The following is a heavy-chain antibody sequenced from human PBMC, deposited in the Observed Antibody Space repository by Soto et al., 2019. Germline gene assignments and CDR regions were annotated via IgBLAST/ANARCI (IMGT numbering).Heavy chain of an antibody. J-gene: IGHJ6*02. CDR3: ARALRDRTSEAGMAG. V-gene: IGHV1-69*01. CDR2: TIPMFGTP. Sequence: QVQLVQSGAEMQQPGASVRVSCKASGGTFSKYAFSWVRQAPGQGLEWLGGTIPMFGTPNYAQKFQGRVTISAEESTGTVYMELSSLRSGVTAVYFCARALRDRTSEAGMAGWGQATTVHASS. CDR1: GGTFSKYA. D-gene: IGHD4-17*01.